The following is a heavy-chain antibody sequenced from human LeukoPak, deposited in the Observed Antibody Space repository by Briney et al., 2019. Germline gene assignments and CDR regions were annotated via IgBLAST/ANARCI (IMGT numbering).Heavy chain of an antibody. V-gene: IGHV3-9*01. D-gene: IGHD3-16*01. J-gene: IGHJ4*02. Sequence: GGSLRLSCAASGFTFDDYAMHWVRQAPGKGLEWVSGISWNSGSIGYADSMKGRFTISRDNAKNSLYLQMNSLRAEDTALYYCAKDRRTGGRGTFDYWGQGTLVTVSS. CDR2: ISWNSGSI. CDR3: AKDRRTGGRGTFDY. CDR1: GFTFDDYA.